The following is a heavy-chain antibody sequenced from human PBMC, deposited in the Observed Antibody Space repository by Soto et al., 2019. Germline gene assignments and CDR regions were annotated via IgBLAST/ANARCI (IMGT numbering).Heavy chain of an antibody. V-gene: IGHV1-69*02. J-gene: IGHJ4*02. D-gene: IGHD4-17*01. CDR2: IIPILGIA. CDR3: ARGSSYGDSTFDY. Sequence: QVQLVQSGAEVKKPGSSVKVSCKASGGTFSSYTISWVRQAPGQGLEWMGRIIPILGIANYAQKFQGRVKITADNSTSTAYMELSSLRSEDTAVYYCARGSSYGDSTFDYWGQGTLVTVSS. CDR1: GGTFSSYT.